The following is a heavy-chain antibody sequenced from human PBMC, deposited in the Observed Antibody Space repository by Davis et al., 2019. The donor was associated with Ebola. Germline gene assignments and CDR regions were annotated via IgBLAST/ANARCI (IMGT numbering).Heavy chain of an antibody. V-gene: IGHV4-59*01. CDR2: IYSSGST. CDR3: AKVPTSGPRGYYFDY. D-gene: IGHD6-19*01. J-gene: IGHJ4*02. Sequence: MPSETLSLTCTVSGGPISSYYWSWIRQPPGKGLEWIVYIYSSGSTNYYPSLKSRVTISVDTSKTQFSLKLSSVTAADTAVYYCAKVPTSGPRGYYFDYWGQGTLVTVSS. CDR1: GGPISSYY.